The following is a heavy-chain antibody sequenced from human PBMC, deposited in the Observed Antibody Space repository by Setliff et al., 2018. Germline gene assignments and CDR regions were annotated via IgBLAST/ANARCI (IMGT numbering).Heavy chain of an antibody. CDR3: ARGSSGWYRSGGLDY. V-gene: IGHV1-46*01. CDR1: GYTFTGYY. Sequence: ASVKVSCKASGYTFTGYYMHWVRQAPGQGLEWMGIINPSGGSTSYAQKFQGRVTMTRDTSTSTVYMELSSLRSEDTAVYYCARGSSGWYRSGGLDYWGQGTLVTVSS. D-gene: IGHD6-19*01. CDR2: INPSGGST. J-gene: IGHJ4*02.